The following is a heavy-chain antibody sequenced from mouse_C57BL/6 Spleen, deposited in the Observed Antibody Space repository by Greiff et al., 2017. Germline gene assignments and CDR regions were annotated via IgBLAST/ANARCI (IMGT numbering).Heavy chain of an antibody. CDR1: GFSLTSYG. Sequence: VKLMVSGPGLVQLSQSLSITCKVSGFSLTSYGVHWVRQSPGKGLEGLGVIWRGGSTDYNAAFISRLSISKDNSKSQVFFNMNSLQADDTARYYCARGDGSSYWYFDVWSTGTTVTVSS. J-gene: IGHJ1*03. D-gene: IGHD1-1*01. CDR2: IWRGGST. CDR3: ARGDGSSYWYFDV. V-gene: IGHV2-2*01.